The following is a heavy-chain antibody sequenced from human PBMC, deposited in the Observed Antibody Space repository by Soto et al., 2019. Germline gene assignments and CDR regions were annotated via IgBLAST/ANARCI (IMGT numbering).Heavy chain of an antibody. J-gene: IGHJ4*02. CDR1: GGSISDNNW. Sequence: QVQLQESGPGLVRPSGTLSLTCAVSGGSISDNNWWSWVRQPPGKGLEWIGEIYRSRTANYNPSLNSRVTISMDKSKNQISLHLYSVTAADSAVYYCARHIGVPGTRGFDYWGQGTLVTVSS. CDR3: ARHIGVPGTRGFDY. D-gene: IGHD2-21*01. CDR2: IYRSRTA. V-gene: IGHV4-4*02.